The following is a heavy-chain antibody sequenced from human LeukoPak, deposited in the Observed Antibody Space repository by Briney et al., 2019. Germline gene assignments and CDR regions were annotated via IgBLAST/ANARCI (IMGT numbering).Heavy chain of an antibody. D-gene: IGHD1-7*01. Sequence: PSETLSLTCAVYGGSFSGYYWSWIRQPPGKGLEWLGEINHSGSTDYNPSLKSRVTISLDTSKNQFSLKLSSLTAADTSVYYCATPGGTETTRIYLWGKGNMVTVSS. CDR2: INHSGST. CDR3: ATPGGTETTRIYL. J-gene: IGHJ3*01. V-gene: IGHV4-34*01. CDR1: GGSFSGYY.